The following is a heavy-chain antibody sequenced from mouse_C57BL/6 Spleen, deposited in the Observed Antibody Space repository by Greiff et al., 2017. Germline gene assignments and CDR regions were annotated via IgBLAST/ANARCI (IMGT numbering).Heavy chain of an antibody. D-gene: IGHD1-1*01. CDR1: GYTFTSYW. V-gene: IGHV1-50*01. J-gene: IGHJ1*03. CDR2: IDPSDSYT. Sequence: QVQLQQPGAELVKPGASVKLSCKASGYTFTSYWMQWVKQRPGQGLEWIGEIDPSDSYTNYNQKFKGKATLTVDTSSSTAYMQLSSLTSEDSAVYYCARSGAYGSSYVGYFDVWGTGTTVTVSS. CDR3: ARSGAYGSSYVGYFDV.